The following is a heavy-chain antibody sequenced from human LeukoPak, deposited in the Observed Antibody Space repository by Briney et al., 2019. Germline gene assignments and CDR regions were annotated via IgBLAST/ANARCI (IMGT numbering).Heavy chain of an antibody. CDR1: GGSISSSSYY. D-gene: IGHD3-3*01. Sequence: PSETLSLTCTVSGGSISSSSYYWGWIRQPPGKGLEWFGSIYYSGSTYYNPSLKSRVATSVDTSKNQFSLKLSSVTAADTAVYYCDRSPYFDFWAGYYDLDCWGQGTLVTVSS. CDR3: DRSPYFDFWAGYYDLDC. J-gene: IGHJ4*02. V-gene: IGHV4-39*01. CDR2: IYYSGST.